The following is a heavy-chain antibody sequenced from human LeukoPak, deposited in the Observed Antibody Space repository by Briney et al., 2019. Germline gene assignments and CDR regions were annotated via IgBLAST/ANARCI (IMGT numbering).Heavy chain of an antibody. V-gene: IGHV1-24*01. CDR2: FDPEDGET. CDR1: GYTLTELS. J-gene: IGHJ4*02. D-gene: IGHD3-22*01. Sequence: ASVTVSCKVSGYTLTELSMHWVRQAPGKGLEWMGGFDPEDGETIYAQKFQGRVTMTEDTSTDTAYMELSSLRSEDTAVYYCATVRAYDYDSSGYYDYWGQGTLVTVSS. CDR3: ATVRAYDYDSSGYYDY.